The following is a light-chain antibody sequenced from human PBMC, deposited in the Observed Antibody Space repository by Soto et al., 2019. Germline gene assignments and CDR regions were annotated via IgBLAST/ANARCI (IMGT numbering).Light chain of an antibody. Sequence: EIVLTQSPGTLSLSPGERATLSCRASQSVSSSYLAWYQQKPGQAPRLLIYGASSRATGIPDRFSGSGSGTDFTLIISRLEPEYFAVYYCQQDGSSWTFGQGTKVEIK. CDR3: QQDGSSWT. CDR1: QSVSSSY. J-gene: IGKJ1*01. V-gene: IGKV3-20*01. CDR2: GAS.